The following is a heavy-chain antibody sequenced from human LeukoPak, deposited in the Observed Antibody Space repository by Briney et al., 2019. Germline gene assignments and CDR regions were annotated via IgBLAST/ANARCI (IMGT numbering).Heavy chain of an antibody. J-gene: IGHJ6*02. CDR1: GGTFSSYA. D-gene: IGHD6-25*01. V-gene: IGHV1-69*04. CDR2: IIPILGIA. CDR3: ATIAALYYYGMDV. Sequence: GASVKVSCKASGGTFSSYAISWVRQAPGQGLEWMGRIIPILGIANYAQKFQGRVTITADKSTSTAYMELSSLRSEDTAVYYCATIAALYYYGMDVWGQGTTVTVSS.